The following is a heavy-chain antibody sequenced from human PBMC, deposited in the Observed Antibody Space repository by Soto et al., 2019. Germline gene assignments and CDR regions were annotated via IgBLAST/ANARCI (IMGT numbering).Heavy chain of an antibody. CDR1: GGSISSYY. J-gene: IGHJ5*02. V-gene: IGHV4-59*01. CDR2: IYYSGST. CDR3: ARVGEQQLVPVWFDP. D-gene: IGHD6-13*01. Sequence: SETLSLTCTVSGGSISSYYWSWIRQPPGKGLEWIGYIYYSGSTNYNPSLKSRVTISVDTSKNQFSLKLSSVTAADTAVYYCARVGEQQLVPVWFDPWGQGTLVTVSS.